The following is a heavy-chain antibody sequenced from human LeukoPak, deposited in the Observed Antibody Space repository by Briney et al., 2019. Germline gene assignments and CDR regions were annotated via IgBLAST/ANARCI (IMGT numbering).Heavy chain of an antibody. CDR3: ATSSRGGYDTYFDY. CDR2: IYPGDSDT. CDR1: GYTFTTYW. J-gene: IGHJ4*02. V-gene: IGHV5-51*01. D-gene: IGHD5-12*01. Sequence: GEPLKISCKGSGYTFTTYWIVWVRPMPGKGLEWMGIIYPGDSDTKYSPSFQGQVTISADKSISTAYLRRSSLKASDTAMYYCATSSRGGYDTYFDYWGQGTLVTVSS.